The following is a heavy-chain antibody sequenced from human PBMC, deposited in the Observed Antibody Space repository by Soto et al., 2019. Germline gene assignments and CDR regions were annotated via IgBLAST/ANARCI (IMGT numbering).Heavy chain of an antibody. Sequence: PGESLKISCKGSGYSFTSYWISWVRQMPGKGLEWMGRIDPSDSYTNYSPSFQGHVTISADKSISTAYLQWSSLKASDTAMYYCATRHYDILIRLGGLDAFDIWGQGTMVTV. J-gene: IGHJ3*02. CDR2: IDPSDSYT. CDR3: ATRHYDILIRLGGLDAFDI. CDR1: GYSFTSYW. V-gene: IGHV5-10-1*01. D-gene: IGHD3-9*01.